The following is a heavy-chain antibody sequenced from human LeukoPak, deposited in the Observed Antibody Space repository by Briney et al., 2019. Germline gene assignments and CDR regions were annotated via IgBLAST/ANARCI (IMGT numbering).Heavy chain of an antibody. V-gene: IGHV1-18*01. J-gene: IGHJ4*02. Sequence: ASVKVSCKASGYTFTNYGINWVRQAPGQGLEWMGWISAYNGNTNYAQRVQGRVTMTTDTSTSTAYMELRSLRSDDTAVYYCARDSSVVVVAAPTPELDYWGQGTLVTVSS. CDR3: ARDSSVVVVAAPTPELDY. CDR1: GYTFTNYG. CDR2: ISAYNGNT. D-gene: IGHD2-15*01.